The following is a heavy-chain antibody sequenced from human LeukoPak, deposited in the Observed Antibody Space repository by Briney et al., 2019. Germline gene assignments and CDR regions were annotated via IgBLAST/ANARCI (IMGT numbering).Heavy chain of an antibody. CDR3: ARHPNYSSGWYDY. CDR2: IYYSGST. V-gene: IGHV4-39*01. D-gene: IGHD6-19*01. Sequence: SETLSLTCTVSGGSISSSSYSWGWIRQPPGKGLEWIGSIYYSGSTYYNPSLKSRVTISVDTSKNQFSLKLSSVPAADTAVYYCARHPNYSSGWYDYWGQGTLVTVSS. J-gene: IGHJ4*02. CDR1: GGSISSSSYS.